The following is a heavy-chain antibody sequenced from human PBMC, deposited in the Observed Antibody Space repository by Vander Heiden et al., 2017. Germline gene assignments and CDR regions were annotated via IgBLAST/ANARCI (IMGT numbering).Heavy chain of an antibody. V-gene: IGHV3-30-3*01. CDR3: ARDPRENFCSTATCYKKKWFDH. CDR2: ITNDGSNK. CDR1: EFTFRSYT. J-gene: IGHJ5*02. Sequence: QVQLVESGGGVVQPGRSLRLSCAASEFTFRSYTMHWVRQGPGKGLEWVALITNDGSNKYYADSVEGRFTISRDNSKNTLYLQMNSLRAEDTALYYCARDPRENFCSTATCYKKKWFDHWGHGTLVTVSS. D-gene: IGHD3-3*01.